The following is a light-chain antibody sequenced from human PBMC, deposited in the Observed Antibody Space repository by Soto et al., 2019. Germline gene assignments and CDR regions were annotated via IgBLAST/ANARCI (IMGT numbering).Light chain of an antibody. CDR1: QSLLYSNGNNY. CDR2: LAS. V-gene: IGKV2-28*01. J-gene: IGKJ2*01. CDR3: MQPLQSPYT. Sequence: DIVMTQSPLSLPVTPGEPASISCRSSQSLLYSNGNNYLDWYLQKPGQSPQLLIYLASSRASGDPDRFSGSGSGTDFTLKISRVEAEDVGVYYCMQPLQSPYTFGQGTKLEIK.